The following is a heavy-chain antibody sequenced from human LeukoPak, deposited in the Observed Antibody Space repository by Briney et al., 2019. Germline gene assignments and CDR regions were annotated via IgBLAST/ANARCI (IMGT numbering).Heavy chain of an antibody. CDR3: ARTAYYDISTGYPYYFDY. V-gene: IGHV3-48*02. CDR1: GFTFSRYI. J-gene: IGHJ4*02. D-gene: IGHD3-9*01. CDR2: ISSSSSTI. Sequence: TGGSLRLSCAASGFTFSRYIMNWVSQAPGKGLEWDSYISSSSSTIDYADSVKGRLTTSRDNAKNSLYLQMNSLRDEDTAVYYCARTAYYDISTGYPYYFDYWGQGTLVTVSS.